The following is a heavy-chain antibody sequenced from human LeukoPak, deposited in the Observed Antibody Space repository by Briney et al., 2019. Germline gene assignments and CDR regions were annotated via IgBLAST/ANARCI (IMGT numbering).Heavy chain of an antibody. V-gene: IGHV3-53*01. J-gene: IGHJ4*01. CDR2: IYSGGST. CDR3: ARVEWLAGYYFDY. D-gene: IGHD5-12*01. CDR1: GRTVSSNY. Sequence: GGSLTLSCAASGRTVSSNYMSWGRQAPGKGLEGGSVIYSGGSTYSADSVKGPFTISRDTSKNTLYLQMNRLRAEHTAVYYCARVEWLAGYYFDYWGHGTLVTASS.